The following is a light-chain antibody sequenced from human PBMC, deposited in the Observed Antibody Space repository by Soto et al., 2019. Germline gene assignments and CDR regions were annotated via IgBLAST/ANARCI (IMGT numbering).Light chain of an antibody. J-gene: IGLJ3*02. Sequence: NFMLTQPHSVSECPGKTVTISCTRSSGSIASNYVQWYQQRPGSAPTTVIYEDNQRPSGVPDRFSGSIDSSSNSASLTISRLKTEDEADYYCQSYHSSNVVFGGGTQLTVL. CDR2: EDN. V-gene: IGLV6-57*04. CDR1: SGSIASNY. CDR3: QSYHSSNVV.